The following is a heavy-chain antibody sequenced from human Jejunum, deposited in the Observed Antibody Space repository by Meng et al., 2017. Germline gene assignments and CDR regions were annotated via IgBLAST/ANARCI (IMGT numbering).Heavy chain of an antibody. CDR3: ARTYSGYDYRYNFLYYGMDV. D-gene: IGHD5-12*01. J-gene: IGHJ6*02. Sequence: SETLSLTCTVSGDSMSSGSYYWNWIRQPAGKGLEWIGRIYPTGSSDYNPSLQSRVTISVDTSNNRFSLKVSSVTVADTAVYYCARTYSGYDYRYNFLYYGMDVWGQGTTVTGSS. CDR1: GDSMSSGSYY. CDR2: IYPTGSS. V-gene: IGHV4-61*02.